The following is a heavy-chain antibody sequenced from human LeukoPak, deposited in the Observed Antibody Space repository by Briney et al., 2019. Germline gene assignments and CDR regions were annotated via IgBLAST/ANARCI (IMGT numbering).Heavy chain of an antibody. J-gene: IGHJ4*02. CDR3: AGYGSVPSAHFEY. CDR2: VYITETT. D-gene: IGHD2-2*01. V-gene: IGHV4-4*07. CDR1: GGSISSHY. Sequence: SETLSLTCTVSGGSISSHYWSWIRQAAGKGLEWVGRVYITETTNYNPSLKGRVTMSLDASKNQFPLRLTSVTAADTAIYYCAGYGSVPSAHFEYWGQGILVTVSS.